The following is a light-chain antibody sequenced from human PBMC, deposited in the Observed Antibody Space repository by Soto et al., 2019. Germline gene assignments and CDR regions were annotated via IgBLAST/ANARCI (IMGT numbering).Light chain of an antibody. J-gene: IGLJ2*01. CDR1: SSDVGGYNY. CDR3: SSFAGSNEMV. Sequence: SVLTQPPSASGSPGQSVTISCTGTSSDVGGYNYVSWYQQHPGKAPKVMIYEVSKRPSGVPDRFSGSKSGNTASLTVSGLQAEDEADYYCSSFAGSNEMVFGGGTKLTVL. V-gene: IGLV2-8*01. CDR2: EVS.